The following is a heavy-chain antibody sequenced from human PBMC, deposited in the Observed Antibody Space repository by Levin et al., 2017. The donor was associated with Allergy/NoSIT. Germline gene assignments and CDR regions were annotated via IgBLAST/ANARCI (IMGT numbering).Heavy chain of an antibody. D-gene: IGHD2-8*02. J-gene: IGHJ6*02. CDR3: ATARKRSGRSYYYGMDV. Sequence: ASVKVSCKVSGYALSELSMHWVRQAPGKGLEWMGGVDPPEGDTIYAQQFQGRVTMTEDTSIDTAYMEVSSLRSEDTAVYYCATARKRSGRSYYYGMDVWGQGTTVTVSS. CDR2: VDPPEGDT. V-gene: IGHV1-24*01. CDR1: GYALSELS.